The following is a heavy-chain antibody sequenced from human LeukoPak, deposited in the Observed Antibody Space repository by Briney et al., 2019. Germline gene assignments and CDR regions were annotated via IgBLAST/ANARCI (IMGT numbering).Heavy chain of an antibody. D-gene: IGHD3-22*01. CDR2: ISSSGSTI. CDR1: GFTFSSYS. CDR3: ASGGYQFNWFDP. V-gene: IGHV3-48*04. J-gene: IGHJ5*02. Sequence: GGSLRLSCAASGFTFSSYSMNWVRQAPGKGLEWVSSISSSGSTIYYADSVKGRFTISRDNAKNSLYLQMNSLRAEDTAVYYCASGGYQFNWFDPWGQGTLVTVSS.